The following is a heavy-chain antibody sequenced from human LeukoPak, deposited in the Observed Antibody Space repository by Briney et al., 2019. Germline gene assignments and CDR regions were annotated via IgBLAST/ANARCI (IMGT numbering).Heavy chain of an antibody. CDR3: VVGLTTVTPFDY. CDR2: ISGSGGST. J-gene: IGHJ4*02. D-gene: IGHD4-17*01. V-gene: IGHV3-23*01. CDR1: GFTFSSYA. Sequence: GGSLRLSCAASGFTFSSYAMSWVRPAAGKGRAGVSSISGSGGSTYYADSVKGRFTISRDNSKNTLYLQMNSLRAEDTAVYYCVVGLTTVTPFDYWGQGTLVTVSS.